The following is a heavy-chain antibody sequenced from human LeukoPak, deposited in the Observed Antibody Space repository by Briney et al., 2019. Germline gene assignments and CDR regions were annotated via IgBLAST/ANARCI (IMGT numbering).Heavy chain of an antibody. CDR3: ARGSTSDWPLDY. J-gene: IGHJ4*02. Sequence: SVKVSCKASGGTFISYAISWVRQAPGQGLEWMGGIIPIFGTANYAQKFQGRVTITRDTSASTAYMELSSLRSEDTAVYYCARGSTSDWPLDYWGQETLVTISS. CDR1: GGTFISYA. D-gene: IGHD6-19*01. V-gene: IGHV1-69*05. CDR2: IIPIFGTA.